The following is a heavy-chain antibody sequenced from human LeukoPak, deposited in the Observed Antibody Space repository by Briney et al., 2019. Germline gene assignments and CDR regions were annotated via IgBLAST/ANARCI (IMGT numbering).Heavy chain of an antibody. CDR3: AKSYYDFWSGYNDY. CDR2: IYSGGST. Sequence: GGSLRLSCAASEFSVGSNYMTWVRQAPGKGLEWVSLIYSGGSTYYADSVKGRFTISRDNSKNTLYLQMNSLRAEDTAVYYCAKSYYDFWSGYNDYWGQGTLVTVSS. V-gene: IGHV3-66*01. D-gene: IGHD3-3*01. CDR1: EFSVGSNY. J-gene: IGHJ4*02.